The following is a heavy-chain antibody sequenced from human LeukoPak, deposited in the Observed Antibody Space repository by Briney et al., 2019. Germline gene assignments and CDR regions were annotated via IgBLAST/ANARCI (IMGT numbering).Heavy chain of an antibody. D-gene: IGHD1-26*01. J-gene: IGHJ4*02. Sequence: GASVKVSCKASGYTFTDYFMHWVRQAPGQGLEWMGWISLNSGATSYAQKFQGRVTLTRDTSISTAHMELSRLRSDDTAVYYCSTRVGAFEWGQGTLVTVSS. V-gene: IGHV1-2*02. CDR3: STRVGAFE. CDR2: ISLNSGAT. CDR1: GYTFTDYF.